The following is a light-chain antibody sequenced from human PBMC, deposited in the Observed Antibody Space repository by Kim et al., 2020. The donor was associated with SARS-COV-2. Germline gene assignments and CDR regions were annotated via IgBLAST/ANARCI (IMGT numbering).Light chain of an antibody. CDR3: QSSDSSGTSLV. CDR1: AFPRQY. J-gene: IGLJ3*02. Sequence: PGQTARITCSGDAFPRQYAFWYQQKPGQAPMLVIYKDNQRPSGIPGRFSGSSSGTTVTLTISGVQAEDEADYYCQSSDSSGTSLVFGGGTQLTVL. CDR2: KDN. V-gene: IGLV3-25*03.